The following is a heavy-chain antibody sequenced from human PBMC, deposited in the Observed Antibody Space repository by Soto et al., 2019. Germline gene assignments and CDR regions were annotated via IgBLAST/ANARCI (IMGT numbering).Heavy chain of an antibody. CDR3: ARGDGDYYDGNGYLGRH. CDR2: INSDGSRT. CDR1: GFTFSSYW. D-gene: IGHD3-22*01. V-gene: IGHV3-74*01. J-gene: IGHJ4*02. Sequence: EVQLVESGGGIVQPGGSLRLSCAASGFTFSSYWMHGVRQAPGKGLVWVSRINSDGSRTSYADSAKGRFTISRDNAKNTVYLTMNSLRAEDTAVYYCARGDGDYYDGNGYLGRHWGQGTLVTVSS.